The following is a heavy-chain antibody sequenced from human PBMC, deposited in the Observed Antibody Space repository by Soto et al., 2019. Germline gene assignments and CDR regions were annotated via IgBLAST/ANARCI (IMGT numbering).Heavy chain of an antibody. CDR2: IFHSGST. J-gene: IGHJ4*02. CDR1: GGSIRSSGYY. V-gene: IGHV4-39*01. CDR3: ARHATYCSSNSCYEFDF. D-gene: IGHD2-2*01. Sequence: QLQLQESGPGLLKPSETLSLTCTVSGGSIRSSGYYWGWIRRPPGMGLEWIGSIFHSGSTLYTPSLTGRVTISVDTSKNQFSLKMTSVTAADTAVYYCARHATYCSSNSCYEFDFWGQGSLVTVSS.